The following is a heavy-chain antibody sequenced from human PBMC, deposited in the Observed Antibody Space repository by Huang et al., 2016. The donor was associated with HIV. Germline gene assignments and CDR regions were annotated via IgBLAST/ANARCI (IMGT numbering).Heavy chain of an antibody. CDR1: GYTFTSYG. CDR2: ISAYNGVK. CDR3: ARDSPLLGVVIVVVPTAPNAFDI. J-gene: IGHJ3*02. V-gene: IGHV1-18*01. D-gene: IGHD2-2*01. Sequence: QVQLVQSGVEVKKPGASVKVSCKASGYTFTSYGISWVRQAPGQGLEWMGWISAYNGVKNYEQNVQGRVTMTTDTSTSTAYMELRSLRSDDTAVYYCARDSPLLGVVIVVVPTAPNAFDIWGQGTMVTVSS.